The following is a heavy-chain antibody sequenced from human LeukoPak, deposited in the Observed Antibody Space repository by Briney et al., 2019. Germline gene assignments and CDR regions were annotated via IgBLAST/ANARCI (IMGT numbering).Heavy chain of an antibody. CDR2: IYSDGST. V-gene: IGHV3-53*01. CDR1: GFTVSSNY. D-gene: IGHD4-17*01. J-gene: IGHJ4*02. CDR3: ARDGALGYGDYAGYFDY. Sequence: GGSLRLSCAASGFTVSSNYMSWVRQAPGKGLEWVSVIYSDGSTYYADSVKGRFTISRDNSKNTLYLQMNSLRAEDTAVYYCARDGALGYGDYAGYFDYWGQGTLVTVSS.